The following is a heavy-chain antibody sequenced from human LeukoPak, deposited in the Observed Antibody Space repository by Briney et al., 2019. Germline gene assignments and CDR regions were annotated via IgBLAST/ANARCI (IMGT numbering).Heavy chain of an antibody. J-gene: IGHJ6*03. CDR2: INHSGST. V-gene: IGHV4-39*07. Sequence: SETLSLTCTVSGGSISSSSYYWSWIRQPPGKGLEWIGEINHSGSTNYNPSLKSRVTISVDTSKNQFSLKLSSVTAADTAVYYCARGYCSGGSCYSSYYYYYYYMDVWGKGTTVTVSS. CDR3: ARGYCSGGSCYSSYYYYYYYMDV. CDR1: GGSISSSSYY. D-gene: IGHD2-15*01.